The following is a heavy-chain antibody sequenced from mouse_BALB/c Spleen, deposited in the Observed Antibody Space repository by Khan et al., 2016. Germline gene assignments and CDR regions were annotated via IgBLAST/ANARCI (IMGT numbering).Heavy chain of an antibody. CDR2: INTYNGEP. CDR3: ARKPPLRPDYDAMAY. Sequence: QIQLVQSGPELKKPGETVKISCKASGYTLTNYGMNWVKQAPGKGLKWMGWINTYNGEPTYADDFKGRFDFYLETSAKPAYLQINNLQNEDTATYFCARKPPLRPDYDAMAYWGQGTSVTVSS. D-gene: IGHD2-12*01. CDR1: GYTLTNYG. V-gene: IGHV9-3-1*01. J-gene: IGHJ4*01.